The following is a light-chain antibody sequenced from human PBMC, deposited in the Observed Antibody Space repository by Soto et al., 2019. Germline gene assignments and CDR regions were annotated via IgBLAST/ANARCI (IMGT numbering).Light chain of an antibody. CDR2: AAS. J-gene: IGKJ2*01. CDR1: QTISSY. V-gene: IGKV1-39*01. Sequence: DIQMTPSPSSLSASVGDRVTITCRASQTISSYLNWYQQKPGKAPKLLIYAASSFQSGVPSRFSGSGSGTDFTLTISSLQPEDFATYCCQQSHSIPYTFGQGTKLEIK. CDR3: QQSHSIPYT.